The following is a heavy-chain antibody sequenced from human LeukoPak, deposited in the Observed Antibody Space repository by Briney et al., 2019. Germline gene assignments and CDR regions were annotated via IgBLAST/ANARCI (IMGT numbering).Heavy chain of an antibody. V-gene: IGHV4-30-2*01. CDR1: GGSISSGGHS. CDR2: IYHIGTT. Sequence: PSQTLSLTCAVSGGSISSGGHSWSWIRQPPGKGLEWIGYIYHIGTTYYNPSLQSRVTISVDRSKNQFSLKLSSVTAADTAVYYCARVGYGDLIDYWGQGTLVTVSS. CDR3: ARVGYGDLIDY. D-gene: IGHD4-17*01. J-gene: IGHJ4*02.